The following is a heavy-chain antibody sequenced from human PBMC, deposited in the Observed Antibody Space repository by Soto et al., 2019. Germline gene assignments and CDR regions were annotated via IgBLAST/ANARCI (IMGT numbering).Heavy chain of an antibody. CDR2: IIPIYGTA. CDR3: AKDRRADWESYYYYAMAV. Sequence: QVQLVQSGAEVKKPGSSVKVSCKASGGTFSSFTISWVRQAPGQGLEWMGGIIPIYGTANYAQKFQGRVTITADASTRTAYMELRSLRSEDTAVYYCAKDRRADWESYYYYAMAVWGQGTTVTVSS. V-gene: IGHV1-69*01. CDR1: GGTFSSFT. D-gene: IGHD1-26*01. J-gene: IGHJ6*02.